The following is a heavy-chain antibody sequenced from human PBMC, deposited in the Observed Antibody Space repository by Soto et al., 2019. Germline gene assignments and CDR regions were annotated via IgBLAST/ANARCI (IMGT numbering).Heavy chain of an antibody. CDR1: GFTFSSYA. CDR3: ARGLGFDP. V-gene: IGHV3-30-3*01. Sequence: GGSLRLSCAASGFTFSSYAMHLVRQAPGKGLEWVAVISYDGSNKYYADSVKGRFTISRDNSKNTLYLQMNSLRAEDTAVYYCARGLGFDPWGQGTLVTVSS. CDR2: ISYDGSNK. J-gene: IGHJ5*02.